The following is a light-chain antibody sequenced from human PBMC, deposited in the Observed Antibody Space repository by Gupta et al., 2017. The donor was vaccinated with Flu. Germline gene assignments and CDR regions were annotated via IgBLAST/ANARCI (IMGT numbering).Light chain of an antibody. J-gene: IGLJ1*01. V-gene: IGLV2-23*01. CDR2: EGS. Sequence: QSALTQPASVSGSPGQSTTISCTGTSSDVGSYNLVSWYQQHPGKAPKLMIYEGSKRPSGVSNRFSGSQSGNTASLTISGLQAEDEADYYCCSYAGSGLYVFGTGTKVTVL. CDR3: CSYAGSGLYV. CDR1: SSDVGSYNL.